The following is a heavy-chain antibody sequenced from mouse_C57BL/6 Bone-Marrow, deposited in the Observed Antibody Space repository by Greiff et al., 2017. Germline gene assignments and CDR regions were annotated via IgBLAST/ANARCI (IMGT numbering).Heavy chain of an antibody. CDR3: ARRPSLLLFDV. V-gene: IGHV8-12*01. CDR1: GFSLSTSGMG. Sequence: QVTLKESGPGILQSSQTLSLTCSFSGFSLSTSGMGVSWIRQPSGKGLEWLAHIYWDDDKRYNPSLKSRLTISKDTSRNQVFLKITSVDTADTATYYCARRPSLLLFDVWGTGTTVTVSS. J-gene: IGHJ1*03. D-gene: IGHD1-1*01. CDR2: IYWDDDK.